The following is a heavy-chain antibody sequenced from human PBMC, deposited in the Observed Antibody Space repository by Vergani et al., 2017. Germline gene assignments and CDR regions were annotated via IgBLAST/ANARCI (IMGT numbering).Heavy chain of an antibody. D-gene: IGHD6-6*01. CDR3: AKDLGTSSGGGWFDP. CDR2: ISLNSSSI. J-gene: IGHJ5*02. Sequence: EVQLVESGGGLVKPGGSLRLSCAASGFTSAGYAMHWVRHAPGKGLEWVSGISLNSSSIGYADSVKGRLTISRDNAKNSLYLQMNSLRAEDTALFYCAKDLGTSSGGGWFDPWGQGTLVTVSS. CDR1: GFTSAGYA. V-gene: IGHV3-9*02.